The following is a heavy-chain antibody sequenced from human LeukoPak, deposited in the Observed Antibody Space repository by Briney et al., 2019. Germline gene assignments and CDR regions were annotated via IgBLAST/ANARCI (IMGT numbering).Heavy chain of an antibody. Sequence: GGSLRLSCAASGFTFNIYAMNWLRQAPGKGLEWLSVISDTGGDTYYSDSVKGRFTISRDNSKNTLYLQMNSLRADDTAVYYCARDTLGEGEDANYAVYYFDYWGQGTVVTVSS. V-gene: IGHV3-23*01. D-gene: IGHD4/OR15-4a*01. CDR1: GFTFNIYA. J-gene: IGHJ4*02. CDR3: ARDTLGEGEDANYAVYYFDY. CDR2: ISDTGGDT.